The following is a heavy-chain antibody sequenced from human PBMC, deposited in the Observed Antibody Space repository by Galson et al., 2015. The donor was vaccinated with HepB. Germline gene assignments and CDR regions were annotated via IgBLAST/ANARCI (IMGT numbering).Heavy chain of an antibody. CDR2: MNPNSGNT. CDR1: GYTFTSYD. D-gene: IGHD3-22*01. CDR3: ARVYPHYYYDSSGYLNEFDY. V-gene: IGHV1-8*01. J-gene: IGHJ4*02. Sequence: SVKVSCKASGYTFTSYDINWVRQATGQGLEWMGWMNPNSGNTGYAQKFQGRVTMTRNTSISTAYMELSSLRSEDTAVYYCARVYPHYYYDSSGYLNEFDYWGQGTLVTVSS.